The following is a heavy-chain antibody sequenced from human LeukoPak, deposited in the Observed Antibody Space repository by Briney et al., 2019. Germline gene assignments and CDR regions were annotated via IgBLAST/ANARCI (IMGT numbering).Heavy chain of an antibody. V-gene: IGHV3-48*01. D-gene: IGHD4-23*01. CDR3: ARGSPFYGGNSGSDSDY. CDR2: IGGSSSLI. CDR1: GFTFSTYT. J-gene: IGHJ4*02. Sequence: GGSLRLSCAASGFTFSTYTMNWVRQAPGKGLEWVSYIGGSSSLIYYADSVKGRFTISRDNAKKSLYLQMDSLRAEDTAVYYCARGSPFYGGNSGSDSDYWGQGTLVTVSS.